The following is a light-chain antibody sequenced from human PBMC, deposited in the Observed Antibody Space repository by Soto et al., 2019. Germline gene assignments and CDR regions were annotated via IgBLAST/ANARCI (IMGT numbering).Light chain of an antibody. CDR2: AAS. J-gene: IGKJ1*01. V-gene: IGKV1-27*01. Sequence: DIQVTQSPSSLSASVGDRVTITCRASQGITDYLAWYQQKPGQVPNLLIYAASTLQSGVPSRFSASGSGTDFTLTITGLQPEDVATYYCQNYNSAPWTFGQGTKVEIK. CDR1: QGITDY. CDR3: QNYNSAPWT.